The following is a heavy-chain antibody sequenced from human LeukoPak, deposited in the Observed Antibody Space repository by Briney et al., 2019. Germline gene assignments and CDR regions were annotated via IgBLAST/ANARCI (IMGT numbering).Heavy chain of an antibody. V-gene: IGHV3-7*04. J-gene: IGHJ4*02. CDR3: ARGYSGYEFGY. Sequence: GGSLGLSCATSGFTFSTSWMNWVRQAPGKGLEWVANIKEDGSEEYYVDSVKGRFTISRDNARKSLYLQMNSLRVEDTAVYYCARGYSGYEFGYWGQGTLVTVSS. CDR1: GFTFSTSW. D-gene: IGHD5-12*01. CDR2: IKEDGSEE.